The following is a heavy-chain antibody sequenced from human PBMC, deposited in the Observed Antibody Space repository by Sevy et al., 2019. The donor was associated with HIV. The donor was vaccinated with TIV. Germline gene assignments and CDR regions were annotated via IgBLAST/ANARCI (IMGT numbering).Heavy chain of an antibody. CDR1: GLAFNMYG. Sequence: GGSLRLSCAASGLAFNMYGMHWVRQAPGKGLEWLAGILHDGSKTYNGDSVKGRFTISRDNSDSTVYLQMNSLRVEDTAVYYCATKERGYGPTPEEHWRQGALVTVSS. CDR2: ILHDGSKT. D-gene: IGHD5-18*01. CDR3: ATKERGYGPTPEEH. V-gene: IGHV3-30*03. J-gene: IGHJ4*02.